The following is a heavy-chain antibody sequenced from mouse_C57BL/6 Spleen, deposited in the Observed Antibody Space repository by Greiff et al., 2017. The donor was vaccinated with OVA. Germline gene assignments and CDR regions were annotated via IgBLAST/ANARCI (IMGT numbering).Heavy chain of an antibody. V-gene: IGHV5-9*01. CDR2: ISGGGGNT. CDR3: ARLGITTVVATRYFDY. Sequence: EVMLVESGGGLVKPGGSLKLSCAASGFTFSSYTMSWVRQTPEKRLEWVATISGGGGNTYYPDSVKGRFTISRDNAKNTLYLQMSSLRSEDTALYYCARLGITTVVATRYFDYWGQGTTLTVSS. D-gene: IGHD1-1*01. J-gene: IGHJ2*01. CDR1: GFTFSSYT.